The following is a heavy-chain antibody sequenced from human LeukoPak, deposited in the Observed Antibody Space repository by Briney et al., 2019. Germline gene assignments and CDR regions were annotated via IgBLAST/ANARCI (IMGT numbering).Heavy chain of an antibody. D-gene: IGHD3-9*01. Sequence: GGSLRLSCVASGFRFRTDWMNWVRQAPRKGLEWVSRINSDGGTTTHADSVKGRFTVSRDNAKNTLYLQMNSLRAEDTAVYYCGGGGWLLDYWGQRTLVTVSS. V-gene: IGHV3-74*01. CDR1: GFRFRTDW. CDR2: INSDGGTT. J-gene: IGHJ4*02. CDR3: GGGGWLLDY.